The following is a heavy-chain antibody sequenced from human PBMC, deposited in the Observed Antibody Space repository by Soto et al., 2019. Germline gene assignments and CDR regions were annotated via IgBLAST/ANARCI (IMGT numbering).Heavy chain of an antibody. J-gene: IGHJ5*02. D-gene: IGHD3-10*01. CDR2: INHSGST. Sequence: SETLSLTCAVYGGSFSGYYWSWIRQPPGKGLEWIGEINHSGSTNYNPSLKSRVTISVDTSKNQFSLKLSSVTAADTAVYYCARSLPPMVRLPNWFDPWGQGTLVTV. CDR3: ARSLPPMVRLPNWFDP. V-gene: IGHV4-34*01. CDR1: GGSFSGYY.